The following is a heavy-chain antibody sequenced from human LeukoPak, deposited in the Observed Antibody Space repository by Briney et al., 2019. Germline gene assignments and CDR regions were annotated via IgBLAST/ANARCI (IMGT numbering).Heavy chain of an antibody. CDR1: GGSISSGGYY. J-gene: IGHJ4*02. Sequence: PSETLSLTCTVSGGSISSGGYYWSWIRQHPGKGLEWIGYIYYSGSTYYNPSLKSRVTISVDTSKNQFSLKLSSVTAADTAVYYCARFSYDFWSGYGYYFDYWGQGTLVTVSS. CDR3: ARFSYDFWSGYGYYFDY. D-gene: IGHD3-3*01. CDR2: IYYSGST. V-gene: IGHV4-31*03.